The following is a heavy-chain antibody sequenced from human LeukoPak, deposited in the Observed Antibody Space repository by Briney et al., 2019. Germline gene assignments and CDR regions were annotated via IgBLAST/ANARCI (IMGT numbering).Heavy chain of an antibody. J-gene: IGHJ4*02. V-gene: IGHV4-34*01. D-gene: IGHD4-11*01. Sequence: SETLSLTCAVYGGSFSGYYWSWIRQPPGKGLEWIGEINHSGSTNYNPSLKSRVTISVDTSKNQFSLKLSSVTAADTAVYYCVRLGGFRTPLQGNWGQGTLVTVSS. CDR1: GGSFSGYY. CDR3: VRLGGFRTPLQGN. CDR2: INHSGST.